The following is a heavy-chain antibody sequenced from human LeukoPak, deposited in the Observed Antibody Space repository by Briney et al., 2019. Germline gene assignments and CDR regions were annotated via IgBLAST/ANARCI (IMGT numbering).Heavy chain of an antibody. CDR2: ISNDGGGT. Sequence: GGSLRLSCAASGFIFNNYGLIWVRQAPGKGLEWVSAISNDGGGTNYADFVKGRFTISRDNSKNTLFVQMNSLRAEDMALYYCAKGSSGYFVDLWGQGTLVTVSS. J-gene: IGHJ5*02. V-gene: IGHV3-23*01. CDR1: GFIFNNYG. CDR3: AKGSSGYFVDL. D-gene: IGHD3-22*01.